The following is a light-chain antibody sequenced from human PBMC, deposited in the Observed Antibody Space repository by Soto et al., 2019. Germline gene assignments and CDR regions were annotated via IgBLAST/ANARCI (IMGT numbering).Light chain of an antibody. Sequence: EIVLTQSPATLSLSPGERATLSCRTSQSVSTFLAWYQHKPGQAPRLLIHDASSRATGVPPRFSGSGSGTDFTLTISSLEPEDFAVYYCQHRSNWLAFGGGTRLEIK. CDR2: DAS. V-gene: IGKV3-11*01. J-gene: IGKJ5*01. CDR3: QHRSNWLA. CDR1: QSVSTF.